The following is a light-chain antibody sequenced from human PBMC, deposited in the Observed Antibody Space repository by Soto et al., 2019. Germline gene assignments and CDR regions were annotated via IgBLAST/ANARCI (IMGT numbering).Light chain of an antibody. J-gene: IGKJ4*01. Sequence: EIVMTQSPLSLPVTPGEPASISCRSSQSLLHSNGYNYLDWYFQKPGQSPQLLIYLGSNRASGVPDRFSGSGSGTDFTLEISRVEAEDVGIYYCMQTIQLPLTFGGGTKVDIK. CDR1: QSLLHSNGYNY. V-gene: IGKV2-28*01. CDR3: MQTIQLPLT. CDR2: LGS.